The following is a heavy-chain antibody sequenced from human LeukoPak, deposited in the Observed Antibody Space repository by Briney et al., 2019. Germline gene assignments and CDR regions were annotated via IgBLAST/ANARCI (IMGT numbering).Heavy chain of an antibody. J-gene: IGHJ3*02. CDR2: INWNGGST. V-gene: IGHV3-20*04. CDR1: GFTFDDYG. D-gene: IGHD3-10*01. Sequence: PGGSLRLSCAASGFTFDDYGMSWVRRAPGKGLEWVSGINWNGGSTGYADSVKGRFTISRDNAKNSLYLQMNSLRAEDTALYYCARGWFGELFGRRDAFDIWGQGTMVTVSS. CDR3: ARGWFGELFGRRDAFDI.